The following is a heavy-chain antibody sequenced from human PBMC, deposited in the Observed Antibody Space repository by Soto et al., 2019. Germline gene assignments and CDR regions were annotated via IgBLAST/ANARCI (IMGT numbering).Heavy chain of an antibody. CDR1: GLPHSSFA. V-gene: IGHV3-23*05. CDR2: IYGSGRGI. CDR3: AKDAVYNDGLWLMDH. Sequence: GSLRLSCTASGLPHSSFAMMWVRQAPGKGLECVSGIYGSGRGIEYADSVKGRFTISRDNSKNTVYLQMTDLRADDTAVYYCAKDAVYNDGLWLMDHWGQGTQVTVSS. J-gene: IGHJ4*02. D-gene: IGHD2-21*01.